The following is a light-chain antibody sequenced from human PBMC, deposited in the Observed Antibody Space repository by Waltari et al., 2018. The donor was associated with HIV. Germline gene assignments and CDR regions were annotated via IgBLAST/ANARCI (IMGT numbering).Light chain of an antibody. J-gene: IGLJ1*01. CDR3: SSYTSSTTPYV. CDR2: EVS. CDR1: SSDVGGYDY. V-gene: IGLV2-14*01. Sequence: QSALTQPASVSGSPGQSITISCTGTSSDVGGYDYVSWYQQHPVKAPKLMIYEVSNRPSGVSNRFSGSKSSNTASLTISGLQAEDEADYYCSSYTSSTTPYVFGTGTKVTVL.